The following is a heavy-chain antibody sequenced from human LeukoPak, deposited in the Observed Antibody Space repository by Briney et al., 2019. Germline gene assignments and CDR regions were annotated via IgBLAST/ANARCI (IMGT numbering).Heavy chain of an antibody. CDR1: GFTFSSYI. V-gene: IGHV3-23*01. CDR3: AKRSDYGVNSNYFDY. Sequence: GGSLRLSCAASGFTFSSYIMNWVRQAPGEGLEWVSAISDSGGTTYYADSVKGRFTISRANSKNTLYLQMNSLRAEDTAVYYCAKRSDYGVNSNYFDYWGQGTLVAVSS. D-gene: IGHD4-23*01. CDR2: ISDSGGTT. J-gene: IGHJ4*02.